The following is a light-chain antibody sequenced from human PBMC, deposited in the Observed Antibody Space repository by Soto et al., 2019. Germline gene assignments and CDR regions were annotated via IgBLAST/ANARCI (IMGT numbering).Light chain of an antibody. CDR3: QQYGSSSYT. J-gene: IGKJ2*01. CDR2: GAS. CDR1: QSVSSSY. Sequence: EIVLTQSPGTLSLSPGERATLSCRASQSVSSSYLAWYQQKPGQAPRLLIYGASIRATGTPDRFSGSGSGTDFALTISRLEPEDFAVYYCQQYGSSSYTFGQGTKLEIK. V-gene: IGKV3-20*01.